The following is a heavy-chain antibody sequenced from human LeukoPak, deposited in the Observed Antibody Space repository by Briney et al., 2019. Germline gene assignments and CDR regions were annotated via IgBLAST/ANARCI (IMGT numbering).Heavy chain of an antibody. Sequence: GPSVKASCKVSGYPLTELSMTWVRQAPGKGLEWMGGFDPEDGETIYAQKFQGRVTMTEDTSTDTAYMELSSLRSEDTAVYYCATGLYNFDYWGQGTLVTVSS. D-gene: IGHD3-10*01. CDR2: FDPEDGET. V-gene: IGHV1-24*01. CDR1: GYPLTELS. J-gene: IGHJ4*02. CDR3: ATGLYNFDY.